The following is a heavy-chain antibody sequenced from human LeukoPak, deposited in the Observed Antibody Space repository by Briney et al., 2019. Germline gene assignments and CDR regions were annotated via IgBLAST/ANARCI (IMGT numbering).Heavy chain of an antibody. V-gene: IGHV5-51*01. D-gene: IGHD5-12*01. CDR1: GYSFTSYW. Sequence: GESLKISCKGSGYSFTSYWIGWVRQMPGKGLEWMGIIYPGDSDTKYSPSFQGQVTISADKSISTAYLQWSSLKASDTAMYYCARIEATTSDAFDIWGQGTMVTVSS. CDR3: ARIEATTSDAFDI. J-gene: IGHJ3*02. CDR2: IYPGDSDT.